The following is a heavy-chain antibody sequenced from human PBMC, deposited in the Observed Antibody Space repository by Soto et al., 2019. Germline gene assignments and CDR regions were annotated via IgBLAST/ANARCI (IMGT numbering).Heavy chain of an antibody. Sequence: PGAPLRLSCEASGFNIRSSNMNWVRPAPGKGLEWVASISGGSGIKYYTEAEKRRSTISRDDARNSLFLQMDFLDVEDTAVYYCATDGDSSGGWYFNGDYFNFWGQGTLVTVSS. V-gene: IGHV3-21*01. CDR2: ISGGSGIK. CDR1: GFNIRSSN. D-gene: IGHD6-19*01. CDR3: ATDGDSSGGWYFNGDYFNF. J-gene: IGHJ4*02.